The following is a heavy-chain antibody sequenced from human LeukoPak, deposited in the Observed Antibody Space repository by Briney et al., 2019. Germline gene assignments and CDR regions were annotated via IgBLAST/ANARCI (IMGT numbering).Heavy chain of an antibody. CDR2: INPNSGGT. V-gene: IGHV1-2*04. CDR1: GYTFTDYY. D-gene: IGHD6-19*01. CDR3: GRGGRSGWHYFDH. Sequence: ASLKVSCKASGYTFTDYYTHWVRQAPGQGLEWMGCINPNSGGTNYAQKVPGWVTMTRNKSINTVYMELGSLRSDDTAVYYWGRGGRSGWHYFDHWGQGTLVTVSS. J-gene: IGHJ4*02.